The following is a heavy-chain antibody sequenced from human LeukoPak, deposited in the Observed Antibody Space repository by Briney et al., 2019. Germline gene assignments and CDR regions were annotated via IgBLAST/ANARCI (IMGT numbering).Heavy chain of an antibody. CDR1: GYTFTGYY. D-gene: IGHD3-10*01. V-gene: IGHV1-2*02. CDR2: INPNSGGT. Sequence: GASVKVSCKASGYTFTGYYMHWVRQAPGQGLEWMGWINPNSGGTNYAQKFQGRVTMTRDTSISTAYMELSRLRSDDTAVYYCARADRFGELLYAFDIWGQGTMVTVSS. J-gene: IGHJ3*02. CDR3: ARADRFGELLYAFDI.